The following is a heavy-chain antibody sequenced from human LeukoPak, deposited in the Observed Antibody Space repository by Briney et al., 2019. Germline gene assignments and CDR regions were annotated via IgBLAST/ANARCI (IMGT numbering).Heavy chain of an antibody. J-gene: IGHJ5*02. D-gene: IGHD3-16*01. CDR2: IYYSGST. Sequence: SETLSLTCTVSGGSISSRDYYWGWIRQPPGKGLEWIGSIYYSGSTYYKPSPKSRVTISVDTSKSHFSLKLTSVTAADTAVYFRARPLVDNEMVTLNWFGPWGPGTLVTVSS. CDR3: ARPLVDNEMVTLNWFGP. V-gene: IGHV4-39*02. CDR1: GGSISSRDYY.